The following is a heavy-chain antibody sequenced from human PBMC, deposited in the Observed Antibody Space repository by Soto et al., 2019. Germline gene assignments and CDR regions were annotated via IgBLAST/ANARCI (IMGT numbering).Heavy chain of an antibody. Sequence: LRLSCAASGFTFSSYCMHWVRQAPGKGLEWVAVIWYDGSNKYYADSVKGRFTISRDNSKNTLYLQMNSLRAEDTAVYYCARAIFRYYYYGMDVWGQGTTVTVSS. CDR3: ARAIFRYYYYGMDV. CDR1: GFTFSSYC. J-gene: IGHJ6*02. CDR2: IWYDGSNK. V-gene: IGHV3-33*01.